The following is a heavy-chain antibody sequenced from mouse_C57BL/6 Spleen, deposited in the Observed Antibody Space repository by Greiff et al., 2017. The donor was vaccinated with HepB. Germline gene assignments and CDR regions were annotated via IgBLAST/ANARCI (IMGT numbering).Heavy chain of an antibody. CDR1: GFTFTDYY. CDR2: LRNKANGYTT. CDR3: ARYYYGSRDYCDY. Sequence: EVKLQESGGGLVQPGGSLSLSCAASGFTFTDYYMSWVRQPPGKALEWLGFLRNKANGYTTAYSASVKGRFTISRDNSQSILYLQMNALRAEDSATYYCARYYYGSRDYCDYWGQGTTLTVSS. D-gene: IGHD1-1*01. V-gene: IGHV7-3*01. J-gene: IGHJ2*01.